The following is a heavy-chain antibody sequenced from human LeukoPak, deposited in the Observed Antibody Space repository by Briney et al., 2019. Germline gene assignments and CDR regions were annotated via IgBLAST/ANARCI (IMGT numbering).Heavy chain of an antibody. D-gene: IGHD6-6*01. Sequence: ASVKVSCKVSGYTLTELSMHWVRQAPGKGLEWMGGFDPEDGETIYAQKFQGRVTMTEDTATDTAYMELSSLRSEDTAVYYCATDSGYSSSFRANWFDPWGQGTLVTVSS. CDR1: GYTLTELS. V-gene: IGHV1-24*01. J-gene: IGHJ5*02. CDR3: ATDSGYSSSFRANWFDP. CDR2: FDPEDGET.